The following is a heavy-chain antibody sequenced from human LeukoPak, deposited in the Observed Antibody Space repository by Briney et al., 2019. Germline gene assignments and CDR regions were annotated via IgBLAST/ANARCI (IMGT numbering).Heavy chain of an antibody. V-gene: IGHV3-21*01. D-gene: IGHD6-13*01. CDR2: ISSSSSYI. J-gene: IGHJ4*02. Sequence: PGGSLRLSCAASGFTFSSYSMNWVRQAPGKGLEWASSISSSSSYIYYADSVKGRFTISRDNAKNSLYLQMNSLRAEDTAVYYCARVIRARPGIAAAGRGADYWGQGTLVTVSS. CDR3: ARVIRARPGIAAAGRGADY. CDR1: GFTFSSYS.